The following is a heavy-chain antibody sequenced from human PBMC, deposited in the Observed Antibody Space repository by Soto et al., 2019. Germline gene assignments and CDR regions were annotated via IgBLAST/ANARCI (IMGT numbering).Heavy chain of an antibody. D-gene: IGHD3-22*01. Sequence: VASVKVSCKASGCTFSSYAISWVRQAPGQGLEWMGGIIPIFGTANYAQKFQGRVTITADESTSTAYMELSSLRSEDTAVYYCARGFRDSSGYYLCDYWGQGTLVTVSS. J-gene: IGHJ4*02. CDR2: IIPIFGTA. CDR1: GCTFSSYA. CDR3: ARGFRDSSGYYLCDY. V-gene: IGHV1-69*13.